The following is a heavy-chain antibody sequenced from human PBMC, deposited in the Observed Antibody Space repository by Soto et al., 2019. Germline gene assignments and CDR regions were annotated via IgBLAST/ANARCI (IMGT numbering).Heavy chain of an antibody. CDR1: GGTFSSYA. CDR3: ARSQGSSTSLEIYYYYYYGMDV. CDR2: IIPISGTA. Sequence: QVQLVQSGAEVKKPGSSVKVSCKASGGTFSSYAISWVRQAPGQGLEWMGGIIPISGTANYAQKFQGRVTITADEPTSTAYMDLSSLRSEDTAVYYCARSQGSSTSLEIYYYYYYGMDVWGQGTTVSVSS. V-gene: IGHV1-69*01. D-gene: IGHD2-2*01. J-gene: IGHJ6*02.